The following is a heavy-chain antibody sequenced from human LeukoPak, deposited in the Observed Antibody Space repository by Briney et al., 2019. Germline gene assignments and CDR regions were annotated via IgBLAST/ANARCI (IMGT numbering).Heavy chain of an antibody. D-gene: IGHD6-13*01. CDR2: IIPILGIA. J-gene: IGHJ6*02. Sequence: SVTVSCKASGGTFSSYAISWVRQAPGQGLEWMGRIIPILGIANYAQKFQGRVTITADKSTSTAYMELSRLRSDDTAVYYCARDGGIAAAGLYYYYGMDVWGQGTTVTVSS. CDR1: GGTFSSYA. V-gene: IGHV1-69*04. CDR3: ARDGGIAAAGLYYYYGMDV.